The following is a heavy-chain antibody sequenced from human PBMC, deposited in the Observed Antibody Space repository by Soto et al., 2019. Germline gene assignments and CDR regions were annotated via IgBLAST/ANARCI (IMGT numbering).Heavy chain of an antibody. CDR3: ARQEVPHWFSKGYYGMDV. V-gene: IGHV4-34*01. Sequence: PSETLPLTCAVYSGPFSGYYWTWIRQSPGKGLEWIGEIKHGGSTNYSPSLKGRVTISLDTSRTQFSLTLRSVIAADTAVYYCARQEVPHWFSKGYYGMDVWGQETTVTVSS. J-gene: IGHJ6*02. CDR1: SGPFSGYY. CDR2: IKHGGST. D-gene: IGHD3-9*01.